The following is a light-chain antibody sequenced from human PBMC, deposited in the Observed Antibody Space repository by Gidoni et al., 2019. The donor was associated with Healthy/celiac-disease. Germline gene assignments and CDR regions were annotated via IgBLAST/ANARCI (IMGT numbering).Light chain of an antibody. CDR2: GNS. Sequence: QSVLTQPHSVSGAPGQWVTISGSGTTSNLGAYQVHWYQHIPGAAPKLLIFGNSNRPSGIPERFSGSRSATSASLAITGLQAEDEAVYYCQTYDDILRGSVFGGGTKVTVL. V-gene: IGLV1-40*01. CDR3: QTYDDILRGSV. J-gene: IGLJ2*01. CDR1: TSNLGAYQ.